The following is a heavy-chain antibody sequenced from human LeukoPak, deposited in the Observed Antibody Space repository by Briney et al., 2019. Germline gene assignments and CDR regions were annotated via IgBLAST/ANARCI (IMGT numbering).Heavy chain of an antibody. D-gene: IGHD3-22*01. J-gene: IGHJ3*02. Sequence: SETLSLTCTVSGGSISSSCYYWGWIRQPPGKGLEWIGSIYYSGSTYYNPSLKSRVTISVDTSKNQFSLKLSSVTAADTAVYYCARGYYYDSSGYYYPVLDAFDIWGQGTMVTVSS. V-gene: IGHV4-39*07. CDR3: ARGYYYDSSGYYYPVLDAFDI. CDR2: IYYSGST. CDR1: GGSISSSCYY.